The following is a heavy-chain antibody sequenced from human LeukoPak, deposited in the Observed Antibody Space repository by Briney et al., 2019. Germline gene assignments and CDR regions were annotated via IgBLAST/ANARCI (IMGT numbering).Heavy chain of an antibody. CDR1: GGSISSGGYY. CDR2: IYYSGST. Sequence: SETLSPTCTVSGGSISSGGYYWSWIRQHPGKGLEWIGYIYYSGSTYYNPSLKSRVTISVDTSKNQFSLKLSSVTATDTAVYYCARGLPRYSGSGSYGGKTDYWGQGTLVTVSS. J-gene: IGHJ4*02. CDR3: ARGLPRYSGSGSYGGKTDY. V-gene: IGHV4-31*03. D-gene: IGHD3-10*01.